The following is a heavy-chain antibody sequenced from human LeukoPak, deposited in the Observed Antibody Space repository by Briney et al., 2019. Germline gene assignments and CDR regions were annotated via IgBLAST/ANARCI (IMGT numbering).Heavy chain of an antibody. CDR2: IYHSGST. V-gene: IGHV4-39*07. CDR3: ASGYCSSTSCYNVDY. Sequence: SETLSLTCTVSGGSISSSSYYWGWIRQPPGKGLEWIGSIYHSGSTNYNPSLKSRVTISVDKSKNQFSLKLSSVTAADTAVYYCASGYCSSTSCYNVDYWAREPWSPSPQ. D-gene: IGHD2-2*02. J-gene: IGHJ4*02. CDR1: GGSISSSSYY.